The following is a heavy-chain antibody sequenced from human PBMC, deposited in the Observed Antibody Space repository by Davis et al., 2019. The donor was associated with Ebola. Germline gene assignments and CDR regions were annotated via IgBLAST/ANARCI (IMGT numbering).Heavy chain of an antibody. J-gene: IGHJ5*02. V-gene: IGHV1-18*01. CDR2: ISAYNGNT. CDR1: GGTFTSHG. D-gene: IGHD1-26*01. Sequence: AASVKVSCKAPGGTFTSHGISWVRQAPGQGLEWMGWISAYNGNTNYAQKLQGRVTMTRNTSISTAYMELSSLRFEDTAVYYCARAPSYRSSKWDWLDPWGQGTLVTVSS. CDR3: ARAPSYRSSKWDWLDP.